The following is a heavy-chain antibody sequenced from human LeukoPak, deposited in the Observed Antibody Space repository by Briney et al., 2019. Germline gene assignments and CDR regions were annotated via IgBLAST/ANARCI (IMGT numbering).Heavy chain of an antibody. CDR3: ARSSIVATTFDY. D-gene: IGHD5-12*01. J-gene: IGHJ4*02. Sequence: SETMSLTCTVSGGSISSYYWSWIRQPAGKGLEWIGRIYTSGSTNYNPSLKSRVTMSVDTSKNQFSLKLSSVTAADTAVYYCARSSIVATTFDYWGQGTLVTVSS. V-gene: IGHV4-4*07. CDR2: IYTSGST. CDR1: GGSISSYY.